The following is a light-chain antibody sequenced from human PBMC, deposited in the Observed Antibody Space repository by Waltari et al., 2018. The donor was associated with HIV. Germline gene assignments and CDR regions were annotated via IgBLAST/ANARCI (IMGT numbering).Light chain of an antibody. CDR1: QGIGTS. J-gene: IGKJ4*01. CDR2: AAS. V-gene: IGKV1-12*01. CDR3: QQANNFPLS. Sequence: IQMTQSPSSLSASVGGGVTITCRASQGIGTSLAWYQQKPGKAPHLLIYAASGLQSGVPSRFSGSGSGTVFTLTISDLQPEDSASYYCQQANNFPLSFGGGTKVQV.